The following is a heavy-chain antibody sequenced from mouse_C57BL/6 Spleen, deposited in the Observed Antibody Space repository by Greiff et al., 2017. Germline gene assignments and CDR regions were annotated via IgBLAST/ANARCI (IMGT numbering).Heavy chain of an antibody. V-gene: IGHV14-4*01. CDR2: IDPENGDT. CDR3: TTDLGFAY. Sequence: VQLQQSGAELVRPGASVKLSCTASGFNIKDAYMHWVKQRPEQGLEWIGWIDPENGDTEYASKFQGKATITADTSSNTAYLQLSSLTSEDTAVYYCTTDLGFAYWGQGTLVTVSA. CDR1: GFNIKDAY. J-gene: IGHJ3*01.